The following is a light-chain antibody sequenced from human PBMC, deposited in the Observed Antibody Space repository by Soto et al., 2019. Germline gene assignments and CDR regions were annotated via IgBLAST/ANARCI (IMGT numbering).Light chain of an antibody. J-gene: IGKJ1*01. V-gene: IGKV1-39*01. Sequence: DIQMTQSPSSLSASVGDRVTITCRASQSISSSLNWYQQIPGKAPKLLIYAASSLQSGVPSRFSGSGSGTDFTLTVSSLQPEDSATYYCQQSYSDLRAFGQGTKVEIK. CDR2: AAS. CDR3: QQSYSDLRA. CDR1: QSISSS.